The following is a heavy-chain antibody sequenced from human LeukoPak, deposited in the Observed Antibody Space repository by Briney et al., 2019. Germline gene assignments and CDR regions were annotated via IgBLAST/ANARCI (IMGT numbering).Heavy chain of an antibody. V-gene: IGHV3-23*01. D-gene: IGHD2-2*01. CDR2: ISGSGGST. J-gene: IGHJ4*02. Sequence: GGSLRLSCAASGFTFSNYAMSWVRQAPGKGLEWVSAISGSGGSTYYADSVKGRFTISRDNSKNTLYLQMNSLRAEDTAVYYCAKKSEGVPAAFDYWGQGTLVTVSS. CDR1: GFTFSNYA. CDR3: AKKSEGVPAAFDY.